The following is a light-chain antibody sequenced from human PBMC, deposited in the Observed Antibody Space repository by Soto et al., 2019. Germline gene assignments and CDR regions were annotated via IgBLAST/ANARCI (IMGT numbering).Light chain of an antibody. J-gene: IGKJ1*01. V-gene: IGKV1-5*01. Sequence: DIHMTQAPSTLSASVGDRITITCRASPNIGNRLAWYQQKPGKAPKVLIYDASSLESGVPSRFSGSGSGTDFILTISSLQPDDSATYYCQHYGGMWTFGQGTKVDIK. CDR3: QHYGGMWT. CDR1: PNIGNR. CDR2: DAS.